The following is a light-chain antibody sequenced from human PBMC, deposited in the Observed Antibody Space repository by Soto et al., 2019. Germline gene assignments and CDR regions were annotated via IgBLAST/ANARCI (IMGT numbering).Light chain of an antibody. CDR2: EVT. Sequence: QSVLTQPASVAGSPGQSISISCDGTSSDVGGYDFVSWYQHHPGRAPQLLIYEVTGPPSGVSYRSSGYKSGTTASPIISVLQDEDEAYYYCSSYGSSGTSVFGTGTKLTVL. CDR3: SSYGSSGTSV. CDR1: SSDVGGYDF. V-gene: IGLV2-14*01. J-gene: IGLJ1*01.